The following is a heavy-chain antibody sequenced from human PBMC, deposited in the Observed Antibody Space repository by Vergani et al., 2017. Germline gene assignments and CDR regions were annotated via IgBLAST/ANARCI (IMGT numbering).Heavy chain of an antibody. V-gene: IGHV1-2*02. Sequence: QVQLVQSGAEVKKPGASVKVSCKASGYTFTGYYMHWVRQAPGQGLEWMGWINPNSGGTNYAQKLQGRVTMTTDTSTSTAYMELRSLRSDDTAVYYCATLVAAAGTDDYWGQGTLVTVSS. CDR1: GYTFTGYY. CDR3: ATLVAAAGTDDY. J-gene: IGHJ4*02. CDR2: INPNSGGT. D-gene: IGHD6-13*01.